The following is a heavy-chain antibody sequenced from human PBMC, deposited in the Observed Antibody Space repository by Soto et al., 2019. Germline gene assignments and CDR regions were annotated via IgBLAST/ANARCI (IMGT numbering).Heavy chain of an antibody. J-gene: IGHJ6*02. CDR3: TTAARLTMVRGVIFVDYYYYGMDV. CDR2: IKSKTVGGTT. Sequence: VGSLRLSCAASGFTFSNAWMSWVRQAPGNGLEGVGRIKSKTVGGTTDYDARVKFRFTISRDDSKNTLYLQMNSLKTEDTAVYYCTTAARLTMVRGVIFVDYYYYGMDVWGQGTTVTVSS. CDR1: GFTFSNAW. V-gene: IGHV3-15*01. D-gene: IGHD3-10*01.